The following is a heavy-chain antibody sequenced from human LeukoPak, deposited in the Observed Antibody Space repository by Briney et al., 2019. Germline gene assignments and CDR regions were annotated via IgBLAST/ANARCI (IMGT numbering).Heavy chain of an antibody. CDR3: ARRIGYYFDY. D-gene: IGHD2-2*03. J-gene: IGHJ4*02. CDR2: INWNGGRK. Sequence: GGSLRLSCAASGFPFDDYRMSWVPQAPGKGLEWVSGINWNGGRKGYADSVKGRFTISRDNAENSLYLQMNSLRAEDTALYYCARRIGYYFDYWGQGTLVTVSS. V-gene: IGHV3-20*04. CDR1: GFPFDDYR.